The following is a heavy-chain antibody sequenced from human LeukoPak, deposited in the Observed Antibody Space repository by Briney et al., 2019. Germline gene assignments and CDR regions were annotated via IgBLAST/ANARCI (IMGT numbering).Heavy chain of an antibody. CDR1: GYSISSGYY. CDR2: IDHSGST. Sequence: SETLSLTCTVSGYSISSGYYWGWIRQPPGKGLEWIGSIDHSGSTYYNPSLKSRVTISVDTSKNQFSLKLSSVTAADTAVYYCARAGSGWYNWFDPWGQGTLVTVSS. V-gene: IGHV4-38-2*02. D-gene: IGHD6-19*01. CDR3: ARAGSGWYNWFDP. J-gene: IGHJ5*02.